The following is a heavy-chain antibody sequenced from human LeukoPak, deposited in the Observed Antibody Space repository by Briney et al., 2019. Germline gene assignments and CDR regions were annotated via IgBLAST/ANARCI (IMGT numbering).Heavy chain of an antibody. D-gene: IGHD3-9*01. V-gene: IGHV3-23*01. Sequence: GGSLRLSCAASEFMFKSYAMSWVRQAPGKGLEWVSAISGSGGSRYYADSVRGRFTISRDNSKNTLFLQMNSLRAEDTAVYYCAKFLNMEYDILTAYDPLDYWGQGTLVTVSS. CDR2: ISGSGGSR. J-gene: IGHJ4*02. CDR3: AKFLNMEYDILTAYDPLDY. CDR1: EFMFKSYA.